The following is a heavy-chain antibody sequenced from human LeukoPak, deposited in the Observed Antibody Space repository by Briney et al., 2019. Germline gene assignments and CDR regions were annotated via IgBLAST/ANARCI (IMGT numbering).Heavy chain of an antibody. D-gene: IGHD3-3*01. Sequence: PSETLSLTCTVSGGSISSYYWSWIRQPAGKGLEWIGYIYYSGSTNYNPSLKSRVTISVDTSKNQFSLKLSSVTAADTAVYYCARSGSITIFGVVRHYYYYMDVWGKGTTVTVSS. CDR1: GGSISSYY. CDR3: ARSGSITIFGVVRHYYYYMDV. V-gene: IGHV4-59*01. CDR2: IYYSGST. J-gene: IGHJ6*03.